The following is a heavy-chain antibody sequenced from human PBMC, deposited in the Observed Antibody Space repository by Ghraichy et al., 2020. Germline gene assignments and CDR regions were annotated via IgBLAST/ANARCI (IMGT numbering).Heavy chain of an antibody. J-gene: IGHJ2*01. D-gene: IGHD2-15*01. V-gene: IGHV1-69*13. Sequence: SVKVSCKASGGTFSSYAISWVRQAPGQGLEWMGGIIPIFGTANYAQKFQGRVTITADESTSTAYMELSSLRSEDTAVYYCAREGGCSGCSCPPNWYFDLWGRGSLVTVTS. CDR1: GGTFSSYA. CDR2: IIPIFGTA. CDR3: AREGGCSGCSCPPNWYFDL.